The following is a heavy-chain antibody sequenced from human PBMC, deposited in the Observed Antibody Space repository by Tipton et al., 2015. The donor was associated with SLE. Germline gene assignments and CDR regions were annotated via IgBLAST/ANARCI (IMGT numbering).Heavy chain of an antibody. Sequence: TLSLTCTVSGVFISSHYWSWIRQPPGKGLEWIGHIYYSGSTNYNPSLKSRVTISVDTSKNQVSLKLTSVTAADTAVYYCARGWYSRNWEWWFDPWGQGTLVTVSS. CDR3: ARGWYSRNWEWWFDP. CDR1: GVFISSHY. V-gene: IGHV4-59*11. D-gene: IGHD6-13*01. J-gene: IGHJ5*02. CDR2: IYYSGST.